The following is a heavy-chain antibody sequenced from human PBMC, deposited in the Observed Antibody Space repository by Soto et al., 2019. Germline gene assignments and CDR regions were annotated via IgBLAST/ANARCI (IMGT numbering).Heavy chain of an antibody. CDR2: ISGSGGST. V-gene: IGHV3-23*01. D-gene: IGHD3-3*01. CDR1: GFTFSSYA. CDR3: AKDARDTIFAVVINWFDH. Sequence: AGGSLRLSGAASGFTFSSYAMGWVRQGPGKGLEWVSAISGSGGSTYYADSVKGRFTISRENSKNTLYLQMNSLRAEDTAVYHCAKDARDTIFAVVINWFDHWCQGT. J-gene: IGHJ5*02.